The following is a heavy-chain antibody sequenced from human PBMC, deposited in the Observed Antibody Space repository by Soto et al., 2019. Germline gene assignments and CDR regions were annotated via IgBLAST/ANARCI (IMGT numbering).Heavy chain of an antibody. D-gene: IGHD2-2*01. CDR2: ISTYNGDT. V-gene: IGHV1-18*01. CDR3: AREGLVLVPTTVNSDYYYYAMDV. Sequence: ASVKVSCKASGYTFTRSGISWVRQAPGQGLEWMGWISTYNGDTNYAQTFQGRVTMTTDTSTSTVHMEERSLRSDDTAVYYCAREGLVLVPTTVNSDYYYYAMDVWGQGTTVTVSS. J-gene: IGHJ6*02. CDR1: GYTFTRSG.